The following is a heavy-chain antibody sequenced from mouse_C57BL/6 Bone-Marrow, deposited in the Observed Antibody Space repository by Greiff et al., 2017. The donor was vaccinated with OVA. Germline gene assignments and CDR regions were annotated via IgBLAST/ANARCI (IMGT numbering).Heavy chain of an antibody. V-gene: IGHV1-15*01. D-gene: IGHD1-1*02. CDR1: GYTFTDYE. J-gene: IGHJ2*01. Sequence: QVQLKESGAELVRPGASVTLSCKASGYTFTDYEMHWVKQTPVHGLEWIGAIDPETGGTAYNQKFKGKAILTADKSSSTAYMELRSLTSEDSAVYYCTRFQDPLWYWGQGTTLTVSS. CDR2: IDPETGGT. CDR3: TRFQDPLWY.